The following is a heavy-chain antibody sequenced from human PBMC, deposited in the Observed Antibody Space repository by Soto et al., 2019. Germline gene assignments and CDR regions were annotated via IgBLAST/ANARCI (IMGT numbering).Heavy chain of an antibody. V-gene: IGHV4-30-2*01. CDR3: ASSSSGNFDY. J-gene: IGHJ4*02. D-gene: IGHD3-10*01. Sequence: SETLSLTCAVSGGSISSGGYSWSWIRQPPGKGLEWIGYIYHSGSTYYNPSLKSRVTISVDRSKNQFSLKLSSVTAADTAVYYCASSSSGNFDYWGQGTLVTVSS. CDR2: IYHSGST. CDR1: GGSISSGGYS.